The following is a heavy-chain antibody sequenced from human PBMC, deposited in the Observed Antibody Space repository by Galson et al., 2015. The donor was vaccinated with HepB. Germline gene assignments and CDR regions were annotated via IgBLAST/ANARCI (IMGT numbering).Heavy chain of an antibody. CDR1: GFTFDDYG. D-gene: IGHD3-10*01. CDR2: INKNGANR. CDR3: ARVASDYGSGSYKAPPDY. Sequence: SLRLSCAASGFTFDDYGMNWVRQAPGKGLEWVSGINKNGANRGYADSVKGRFTISRDNAKNSLHLQMNSLTAGDTALYYCARVASDYGSGSYKAPPDYWGQGTLVTVSS. V-gene: IGHV3-20*04. J-gene: IGHJ4*02.